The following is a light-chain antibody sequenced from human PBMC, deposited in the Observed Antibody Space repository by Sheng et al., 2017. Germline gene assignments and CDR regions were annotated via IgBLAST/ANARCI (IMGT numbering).Light chain of an antibody. CDR1: QSVSNY. Sequence: EIVLTQSPATLSLSPGERATLSCRASQSVSNYLAWYQQKPGQAPRLLIYDASNRATGIPARFSGSGSGTDFTLTISSLEPEDFAVYYCQQRSSWPPRLTFGGGTKVEIK. V-gene: IGKV3-11*01. CDR2: DAS. J-gene: IGKJ4*01. CDR3: QQRSSWPPRLT.